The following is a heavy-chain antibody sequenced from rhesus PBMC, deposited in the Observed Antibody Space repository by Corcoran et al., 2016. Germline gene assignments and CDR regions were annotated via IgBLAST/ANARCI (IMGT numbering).Heavy chain of an antibody. Sequence: QVQLQESGPGLVKPAETLSLICTGPVGSISDNSFWTWIRQPPGKGLEWMGRIYGRGGSTNFNPSLKSRVTLSRDTSKNQFSLELTSVTAADTATYYCATDRQRVFGYWGQGVLVTVSS. CDR2: IYGRGGST. CDR1: VGSISDNSF. J-gene: IGHJ4*01. V-gene: IGHV4-106*01. CDR3: ATDRQRVFGY.